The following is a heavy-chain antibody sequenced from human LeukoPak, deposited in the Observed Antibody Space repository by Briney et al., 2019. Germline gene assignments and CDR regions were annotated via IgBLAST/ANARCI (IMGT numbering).Heavy chain of an antibody. CDR1: GYTFTGYY. J-gene: IGHJ3*02. CDR2: INPNSGGT. V-gene: IGHV1-2*02. Sequence: ASVKVSCKASGYTFTGYYMHWVRQAPGQGLECMGWINPNSGGTNYAQKFQGRVTMTRDTSISTAYMELSSLRSDDTAVYYCARRGSGYDSPNDAFDIWGQGTMVTVSS. D-gene: IGHD5-12*01. CDR3: ARRGSGYDSPNDAFDI.